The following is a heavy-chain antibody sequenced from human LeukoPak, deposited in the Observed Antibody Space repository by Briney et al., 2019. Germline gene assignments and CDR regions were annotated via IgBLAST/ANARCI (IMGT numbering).Heavy chain of an antibody. J-gene: IGHJ3*02. CDR3: ARGGRNYYDSSGREDAFDI. V-gene: IGHV1-69*06. D-gene: IGHD3-22*01. CDR2: IIPIFGTA. CDR1: GGTFSSYA. Sequence: SVKVSCKASGGTFSSYAISWVRQAPGQGLEWMGGIIPIFGTANYAQKFQGRVTITADKSTSTAYMELSSLRSEDTAVYYCARGGRNYYDSSGREDAFDIWGQGTMVTVSS.